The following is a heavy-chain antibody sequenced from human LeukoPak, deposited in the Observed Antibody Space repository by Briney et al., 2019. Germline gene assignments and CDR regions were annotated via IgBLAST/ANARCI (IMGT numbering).Heavy chain of an antibody. CDR3: AMGGGGNSGFDY. Sequence: SVKVSCKASGGTFSSYTISWVRQAPGQGLEWMGRIIPILGIANYAQKFQGRVTITADKSTSTAYMELSSLRSEDTAVYYCAMGGGGNSGFDYWGQGTLVAVSS. D-gene: IGHD4-23*01. J-gene: IGHJ4*02. V-gene: IGHV1-69*02. CDR2: IIPILGIA. CDR1: GGTFSSYT.